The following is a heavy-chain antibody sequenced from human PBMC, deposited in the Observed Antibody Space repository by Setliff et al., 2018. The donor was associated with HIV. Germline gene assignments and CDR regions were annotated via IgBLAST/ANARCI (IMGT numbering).Heavy chain of an antibody. Sequence: GGSLRLSCSASGFTFSDYYINWIRQSPGKGLEWLSYIRVGGTTTSYADSVRGRFTISTDNAKKSLYLQMNSLRAEDTALYYCARVDAISGYYLYWGQGTLVTVSS. D-gene: IGHD3-22*01. V-gene: IGHV3-11*04. CDR3: ARVDAISGYYLY. J-gene: IGHJ4*02. CDR1: GFTFSDYY. CDR2: IRVGGTTT.